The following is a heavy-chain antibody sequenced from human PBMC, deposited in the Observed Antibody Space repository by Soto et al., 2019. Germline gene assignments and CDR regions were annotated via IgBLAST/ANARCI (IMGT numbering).Heavy chain of an antibody. CDR2: SYDTGST. Sequence: SETLSLTCTVSGGSISSGDYYWSWIRQPPGKGLEWIGYSYDTGSTYYNPSLKTRVSISADTSKNQFALKLRSVTAADTAVYYCARDPRITIFGVVVHYGMDVWGQGTTVTVSS. CDR1: GGSISSGDYY. J-gene: IGHJ6*02. D-gene: IGHD3-3*01. CDR3: ARDPRITIFGVVVHYGMDV. V-gene: IGHV4-30-4*01.